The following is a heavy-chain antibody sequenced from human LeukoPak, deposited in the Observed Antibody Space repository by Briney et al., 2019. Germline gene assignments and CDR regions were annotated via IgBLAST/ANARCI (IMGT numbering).Heavy chain of an antibody. CDR1: GFTFSSYA. D-gene: IGHD2-15*01. CDR2: ISGSGGST. Sequence: GGSLRLSCAASGFTFSSYAMSWDRQAPGKGLEWVSAISGSGGSTYYADSVKGRFTISRDNAKNSLYLQMNSLRAEDTAVYYCARDGYCSGGSCYPLVDYWGQGTLVTVSS. J-gene: IGHJ4*02. CDR3: ARDGYCSGGSCYPLVDY. V-gene: IGHV3-23*01.